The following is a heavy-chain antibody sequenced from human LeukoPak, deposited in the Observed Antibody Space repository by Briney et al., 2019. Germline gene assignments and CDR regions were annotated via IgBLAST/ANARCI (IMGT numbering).Heavy chain of an antibody. V-gene: IGHV1-69*13. J-gene: IGHJ1*01. CDR2: IIPIFGTA. CDR1: GGTFSSYA. Sequence: VASVKVSCTASGGTFSSYAISWVRQAPGQGLEWMGGIIPIFGTANYAQKFQGRVTITADESTSTAYMELSSLRSEDTAVYYCAKDGTYYYDSSGDRSEYFQHWGQGTLVTVSS. D-gene: IGHD3-22*01. CDR3: AKDGTYYYDSSGDRSEYFQH.